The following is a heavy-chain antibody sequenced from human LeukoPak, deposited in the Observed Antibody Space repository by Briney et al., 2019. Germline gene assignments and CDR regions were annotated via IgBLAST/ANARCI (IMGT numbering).Heavy chain of an antibody. D-gene: IGHD1-26*01. J-gene: IGHJ3*02. CDR2: INHSGST. V-gene: IGHV4-34*01. CDR3: ARFGLNSGSYIFDVPDAFDI. Sequence: SETLSLTCAVYGGSFSGYYWSWIRQPPGKGLEWIGEINHSGSTNYNPSLKSRVTISVDTSKNQFSLQLNSVTPEDTAVYYCARFGLNSGSYIFDVPDAFDIWGQGTMVTVSS. CDR1: GGSFSGYY.